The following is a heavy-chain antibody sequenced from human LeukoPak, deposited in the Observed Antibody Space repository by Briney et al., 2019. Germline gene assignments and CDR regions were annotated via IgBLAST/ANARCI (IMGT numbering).Heavy chain of an antibody. D-gene: IGHD2-2*01. CDR3: ARGHCSSTSCYRNWFDP. CDR1: GGSISSHY. V-gene: IGHV4-59*11. Sequence: SETLSLTCTVSGGSISSHYWSWIRQPPGMGLDWIGYIYYSGSTNYNPSLNSRVTISVDTSKNQFSLKLTSMTAADTAVYYCARGHCSSTSCYRNWFDPWGQGTLLTVSS. J-gene: IGHJ5*02. CDR2: IYYSGST.